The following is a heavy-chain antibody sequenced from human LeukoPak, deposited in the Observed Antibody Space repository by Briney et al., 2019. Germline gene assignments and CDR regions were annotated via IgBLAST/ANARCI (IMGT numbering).Heavy chain of an antibody. CDR3: ARAHYYDSSGPTTGAFDI. J-gene: IGHJ3*02. V-gene: IGHV1-2*02. D-gene: IGHD3-22*01. CDR1: GYTSSDY. Sequence: GASVKVSCKTSGYTSSDYIHWVRQAPGQGPEWMGWINTNNGDTHYAQKFQDRFTMTRDTSISTAYMELSRLRSDDTAVYYCARAHYYDSSGPTTGAFDIWGQGTMVTVSS. CDR2: INTNNGDT.